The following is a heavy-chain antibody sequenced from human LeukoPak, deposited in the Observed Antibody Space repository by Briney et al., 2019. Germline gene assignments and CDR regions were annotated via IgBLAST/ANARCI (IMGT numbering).Heavy chain of an antibody. CDR2: INPSGGDT. D-gene: IGHD1-14*01. J-gene: IGHJ4*02. Sequence: ASVKVSCKASGYTFTSCYMHWVRQAPGQGLEWMGIINPSGGDTSYAQKFQGGLTMTRDTSTNTVYMELTSLRSEDTAVYYCAREVMDNLRFDYWGQGTLVTVSS. V-gene: IGHV1-46*01. CDR3: AREVMDNLRFDY. CDR1: GYTFTSCY.